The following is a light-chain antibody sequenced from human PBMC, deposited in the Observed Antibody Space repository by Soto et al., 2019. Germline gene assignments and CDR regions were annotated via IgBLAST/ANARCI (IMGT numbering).Light chain of an antibody. J-gene: IGLJ1*01. Sequence: SLLTQPPSASGTPGQRVTLSFSGSSSNIGSNYVYWYQQLPGTAPKLLIYRNNQRPSGVPDRFSGSKSGTSASLAISGLRSEDEADYYCAAWDDSLSGFYVFGTGTKVTVL. CDR3: AAWDDSLSGFYV. V-gene: IGLV1-47*01. CDR1: SSNIGSNY. CDR2: RNN.